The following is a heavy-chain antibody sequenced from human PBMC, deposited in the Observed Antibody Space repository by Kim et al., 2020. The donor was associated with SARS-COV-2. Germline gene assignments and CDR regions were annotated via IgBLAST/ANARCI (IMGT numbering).Heavy chain of an antibody. D-gene: IGHD6-19*01. J-gene: IGHJ4*02. Sequence: AQNFQGRVRLTADKSTSTAYMELSSLRSEDTAVYYCATGPTGYSSGDLDYWGQGTLVTVSS. CDR3: ATGPTGYSSGDLDY. V-gene: IGHV1-69*04.